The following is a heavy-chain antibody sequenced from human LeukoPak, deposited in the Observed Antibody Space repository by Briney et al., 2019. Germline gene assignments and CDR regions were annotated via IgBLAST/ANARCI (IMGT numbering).Heavy chain of an antibody. D-gene: IGHD4-23*01. CDR1: GGSISGYY. V-gene: IGHV4-4*07. CDR3: ARTRAYGGRPDY. CDR2: IYASGST. Sequence: SETLSLTCTVSGGSISGYYWSWIRLPAGKGLEWIGRIYASGSTNYNPYISSLKSRVTVSLDTSKNQFSLKLTSVTAADTAVYYCARTRAYGGRPDYWGQGTLVTVSS. J-gene: IGHJ4*02.